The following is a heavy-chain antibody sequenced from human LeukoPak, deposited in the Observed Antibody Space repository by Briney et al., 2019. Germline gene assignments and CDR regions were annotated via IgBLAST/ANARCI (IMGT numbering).Heavy chain of an antibody. V-gene: IGHV4-30-2*01. CDR3: ARGIKRDVVVVAATRWFDP. D-gene: IGHD2-15*01. Sequence: SQTLSLTCAVSGGSISSGGYSWSWIRQPPGKGLEWIGCIYHSGSTYYNPSLKSRVTISVDRSKNQFSLKLSSVTAADTAVYYCARGIKRDVVVVAATRWFDPWGQGTLVTVSS. J-gene: IGHJ5*02. CDR2: IYHSGST. CDR1: GGSISSGGYS.